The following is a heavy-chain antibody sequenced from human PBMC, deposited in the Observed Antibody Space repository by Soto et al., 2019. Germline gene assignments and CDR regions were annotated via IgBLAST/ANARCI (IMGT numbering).Heavy chain of an antibody. Sequence: QVQLQQSGPGLVKPSQTLSLTCAISGDSVSSNSAAWNWIRQSPSRGLEWLGRTYYRSKWYNDYAVSVKSRITLNPDTSNNRFSLQLTSVAPEDTAVYYCTSEGYSSSFNWFDPWGQGTLVTVSA. CDR3: TSEGYSSSFNWFDP. D-gene: IGHD6-6*01. CDR1: GDSVSSNSAA. V-gene: IGHV6-1*01. J-gene: IGHJ5*02. CDR2: TYYRSKWYN.